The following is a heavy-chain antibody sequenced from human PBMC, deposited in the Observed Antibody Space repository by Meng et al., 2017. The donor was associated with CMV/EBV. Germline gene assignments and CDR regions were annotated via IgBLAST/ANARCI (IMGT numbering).Heavy chain of an antibody. V-gene: IGHV4-34*01. D-gene: IGHD2-21*02. CDR2: INHSGST. CDR3: ASWLVTAESLYYFDY. Sequence: QSQEWGAELLDASKHPCVACTVYGGSFSGDYWSCIRQPPGKGLEWMGEINHSGSTNYNPSLKSRVTISVDTSKNQFSLKLSSVTAADTAVYYCASWLVTAESLYYFDYWGQGTLVTVSS. CDR1: GGSFSGDY. J-gene: IGHJ4*02.